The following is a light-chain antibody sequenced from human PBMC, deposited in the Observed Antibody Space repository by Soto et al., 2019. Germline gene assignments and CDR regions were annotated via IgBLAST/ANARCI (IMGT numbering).Light chain of an antibody. CDR3: LLYYGGAQV. Sequence: QAVVTQEPSLTVSPGGTVTLTCASSTGAVTSGYYPNWFPQKPGQAPRALMYSTSNKHSWTPARFSGSLLGGKAALTLSGVQPEDEAEYYCLLYYGGAQVFGGGTKLTV. CDR1: TGAVTSGYY. J-gene: IGLJ2*01. CDR2: STS. V-gene: IGLV7-43*01.